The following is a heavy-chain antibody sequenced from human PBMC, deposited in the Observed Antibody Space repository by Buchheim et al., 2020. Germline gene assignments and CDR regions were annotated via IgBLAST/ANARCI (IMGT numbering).Heavy chain of an antibody. V-gene: IGHV1-8*01. D-gene: IGHD4-17*01. J-gene: IGHJ4*02. CDR1: GYTFTSYD. Sequence: QVQLVQSGAEVKKPGASVKVSCKASGYTFTSYDINWVRQATGQGLEWMGWMNPNSGNTGYAQKFQGRVTMTRKTSISTAYMELSSLRSDDTTVYYCAGGIGYYVDYLYYFDYWGQGTL. CDR2: MNPNSGNT. CDR3: AGGIGYYVDYLYYFDY.